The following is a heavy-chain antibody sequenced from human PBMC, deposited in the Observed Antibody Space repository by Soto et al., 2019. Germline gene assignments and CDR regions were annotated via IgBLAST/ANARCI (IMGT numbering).Heavy chain of an antibody. CDR3: ARRGEGNGYYFDS. V-gene: IGHV1-69*01. Sequence: QVQLVQSGAEVKKPGSSVNVSCTASGGSFSTFSISWVRQAPGHGLEWLGGVITYSGTADYPQKFQGRVTITADESTSTAYMELTSLRSEDTAVYYCARRGEGNGYYFDSWGQGTLVTVPS. CDR2: VITYSGTA. CDR1: GGSFSTFS. J-gene: IGHJ4*02. D-gene: IGHD3-22*01.